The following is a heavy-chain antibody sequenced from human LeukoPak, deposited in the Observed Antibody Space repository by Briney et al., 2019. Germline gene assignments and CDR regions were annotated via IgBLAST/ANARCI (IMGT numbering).Heavy chain of an antibody. CDR2: ISYDGSNN. J-gene: IGHJ3*02. CDR3: ASTWRSENAFDI. D-gene: IGHD3-3*01. V-gene: IGHV3-30-3*01. CDR1: GFTFSSYA. Sequence: GGSLRLSCAASGFTFSSYAMHWVRQAPGKGLEWVAVISYDGSNNYYADSVKGRSTISRDNSKNTLYLQMNSLRAEDTAVYYCASTWRSENAFDIWGQGTMVTVSS.